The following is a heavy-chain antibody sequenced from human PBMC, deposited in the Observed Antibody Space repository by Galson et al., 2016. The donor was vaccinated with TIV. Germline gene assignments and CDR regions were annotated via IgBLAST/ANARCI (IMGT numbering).Heavy chain of an antibody. CDR2: ISYDGINK. CDR3: ARTVTENVYYSGMDV. J-gene: IGHJ6*02. D-gene: IGHD2-21*02. V-gene: IGHV3-30*03. CDR1: GFIFSGHA. Sequence: SLRLSCAASGFIFSGHAMHWVRQAPGKGLDWLAVISYDGINKYYADSVRGRYTISRDNSKNTLYLQINSLRGEDTAVYYCARTVTENVYYSGMDVWGQGTTVTVSS.